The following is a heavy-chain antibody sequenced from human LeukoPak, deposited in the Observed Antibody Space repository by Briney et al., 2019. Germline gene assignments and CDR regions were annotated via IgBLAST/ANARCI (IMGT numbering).Heavy chain of an antibody. D-gene: IGHD3-10*01. CDR2: ISAYNGNT. V-gene: IGHV1-18*01. CDR1: GYTFTSYG. J-gene: IGHJ4*02. CDR3: ARDSAMVRGVIPFDY. Sequence: ASVKASCKASGYTFTSYGISWVRQAPGQGLEWMGWISAYNGNTNYAQKLQGKVTMTTDTSTSTAYMELRSLRSDDTAVYYCARDSAMVRGVIPFDYWGQGTLVTVSS.